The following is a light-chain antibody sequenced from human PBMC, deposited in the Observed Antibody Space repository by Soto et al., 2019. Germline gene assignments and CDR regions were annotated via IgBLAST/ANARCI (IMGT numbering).Light chain of an antibody. J-gene: IGKJ1*01. CDR1: QSSGSW. CDR2: DAS. V-gene: IGKV1-5*01. CDR3: QQYTTDWET. Sequence: IQLTQSPSFLSASVGDRVAITCRASQSSGSWLAWYQQKPGKAPKLLIYDASSLESGVPSRFSGSRSGTDFTLTISSLQPDDFATYYCQQYTTDWETFGQGTKVDIK.